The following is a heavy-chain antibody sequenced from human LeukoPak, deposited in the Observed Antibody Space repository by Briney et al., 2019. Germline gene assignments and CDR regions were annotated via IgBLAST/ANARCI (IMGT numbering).Heavy chain of an antibody. J-gene: IGHJ4*02. V-gene: IGHV3-21*01. CDR1: GFTFSTYN. CDR3: ASYHGLSLGYCNSTSCL. Sequence: GGSLRLSCAASGFTFSTYNMNWVRQAPGKGLEWLSSITSSSSYVFYADSVKGRFTISRDNAKNSLYLQMNSLRAEDTAVYYCASYHGLSLGYCNSTSCLWGQGTLVTVSS. D-gene: IGHD2-2*01. CDR2: ITSSSSYV.